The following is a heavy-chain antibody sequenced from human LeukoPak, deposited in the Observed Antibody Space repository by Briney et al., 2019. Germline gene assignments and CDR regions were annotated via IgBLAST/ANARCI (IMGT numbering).Heavy chain of an antibody. CDR3: ARCATLGGIFYFDF. D-gene: IGHD2-15*01. V-gene: IGHV5-51*01. J-gene: IGHJ4*02. CDR1: GYSFTGYW. Sequence: PGESLKISCKGSGYSFTGYWIGWVRQMPGKGVEWMGVIYPGDSDTRYGPSFQGQVTISADKSINPAYLQWSSLNASDTAIYYCARCATLGGIFYFDFWGQGIRVTVSS. CDR2: IYPGDSDT.